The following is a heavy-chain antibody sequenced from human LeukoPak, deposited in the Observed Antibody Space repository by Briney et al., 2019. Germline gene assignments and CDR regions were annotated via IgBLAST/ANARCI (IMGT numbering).Heavy chain of an antibody. CDR1: GDTVTGFS. V-gene: IGHV1-24*01. CDR3: AAGYTYDYSLY. Sequence: ASVKVSCKVSGDTVTGFSIHWVRQAPGHGLEWMGGFDPEDGARIFAQKFQGRVTMTEDTSTDTAYMDLSSLRSEDTAVYYCAAGYTYDYSLYWGQGTLVTVSS. J-gene: IGHJ4*02. D-gene: IGHD5-18*01. CDR2: FDPEDGAR.